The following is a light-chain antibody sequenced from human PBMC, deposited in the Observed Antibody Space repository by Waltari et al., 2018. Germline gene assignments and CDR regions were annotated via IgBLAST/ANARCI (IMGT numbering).Light chain of an antibody. CDR2: GAS. V-gene: IGKV3-15*01. CDR3: HQYNNRPPYT. J-gene: IGKJ2*01. Sequence: TQSPATLSVSLGERVTLTCRASEGISINLAWYQQKPGQPPRLIIPGASKRATGVPARFAGSCSRTEFTLTITSLQSEDIAVYYCHQYNNRPPYTFGQGTKLEIK. CDR1: EGISIN.